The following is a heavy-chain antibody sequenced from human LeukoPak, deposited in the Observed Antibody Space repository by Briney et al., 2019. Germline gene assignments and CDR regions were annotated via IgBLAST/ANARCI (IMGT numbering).Heavy chain of an antibody. CDR3: TPHYPDSGSYNY. D-gene: IGHD1-26*01. V-gene: IGHV3-15*01. CDR1: GFTFINAW. J-gene: IGHJ4*02. Sequence: PGGSLRLSCAASGFTFINAWMTWVRQAPGKGLEWVALIKGKTDGGTTDYTAPVKGRFIISRDDSKNTLYLQMDSLQTEDTAVYYCTPHYPDSGSYNYWGQGTLVTVSS. CDR2: IKGKTDGGTT.